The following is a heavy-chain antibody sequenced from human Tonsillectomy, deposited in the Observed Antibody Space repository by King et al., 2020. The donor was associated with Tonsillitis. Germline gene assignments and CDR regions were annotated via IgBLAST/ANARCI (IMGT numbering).Heavy chain of an antibody. CDR3: ARVRGSYSLDY. CDR1: GFTCVNYG. CDR2: IKQEGSDK. D-gene: IGHD1-26*01. Sequence: VQLVESGGDLVKPGGSLRLSCAASGFTCVNYGMSGVRQAPGKGLEWVEDIKQEGSDKYYVDSVKGRFTISRDNAKNSLYLQMNSLRGEDTAVYYCARVRGSYSLDYWGLGTLVTVSS. V-gene: IGHV3-7*04. J-gene: IGHJ4*02.